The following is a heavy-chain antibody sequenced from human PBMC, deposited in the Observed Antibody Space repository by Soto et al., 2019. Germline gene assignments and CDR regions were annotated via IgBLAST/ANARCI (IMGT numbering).Heavy chain of an antibody. V-gene: IGHV3-33*01. CDR3: ATDLIAAAAGGYYGMDV. CDR1: GFTFSSYG. Sequence: GGSLRLSCAASGFTFSSYGMHWVRQAPGKGLEWVAVIWYDGSNKYYADSAKGRFTISRDNSKNTLYLQMNSLRAEDTAVYYCATDLIAAAAGGYYGMDVWGQGTTVTVSS. D-gene: IGHD6-13*01. J-gene: IGHJ6*02. CDR2: IWYDGSNK.